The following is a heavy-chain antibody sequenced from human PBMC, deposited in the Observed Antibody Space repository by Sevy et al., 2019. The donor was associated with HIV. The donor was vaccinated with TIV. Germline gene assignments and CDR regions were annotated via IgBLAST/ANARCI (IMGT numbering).Heavy chain of an antibody. D-gene: IGHD5-18*01. J-gene: IGHJ4*02. CDR3: VGRPYSSTYSWSYYFDY. CDR2: ISSSHHAI. V-gene: IGHV3-11*01. CDR1: GFTFSDYY. Sequence: GGFLRLSCAASGFTFSDYYMSWIRQAPGKGLEWFSSISSSHHAIKYADSVKVRFAISRDNAKKSLYLQMNSLRAEDTAVYFCVGRPYSSTYSWSYYFDYWGLGTLVTVSS.